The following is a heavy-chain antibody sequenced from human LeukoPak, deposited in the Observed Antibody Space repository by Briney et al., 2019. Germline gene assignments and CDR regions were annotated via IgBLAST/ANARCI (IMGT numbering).Heavy chain of an antibody. CDR1: GGSFSGYY. J-gene: IGHJ3*02. CDR2: INHSGST. CDR3: ARGGGIAAAGGAFDI. V-gene: IGHV4-34*01. D-gene: IGHD6-13*01. Sequence: NPSETLSLTCAVYGGSFSGYYWSWIRQPPGKGLEWIGEINHSGSTNYNPSLKSRVTMSVDTSKNQFSLKLSSVTAADTAVYYCARGGGIAAAGGAFDIWGQGTMVTVSS.